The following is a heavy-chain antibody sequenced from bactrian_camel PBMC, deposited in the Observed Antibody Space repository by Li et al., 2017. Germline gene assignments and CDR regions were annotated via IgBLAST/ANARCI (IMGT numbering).Heavy chain of an antibody. Sequence: HVQLVESGGGSVQSGGSLRLSCSASGFTFSRYGMVWVRQAPGKGLEWVTSSYTDGSDSNYADSVRGRFTISRDNAKNMLYLQMNNLKSEDTALYYCAKALGGGNYYTGEYAYWGQGTQVTVS. J-gene: IGHJ4*01. CDR1: GFTFSRYG. D-gene: IGHD2*01. CDR2: SYTDGSDS. V-gene: IGHV3S6*01. CDR3: AKALGGGNYYTGEYAY.